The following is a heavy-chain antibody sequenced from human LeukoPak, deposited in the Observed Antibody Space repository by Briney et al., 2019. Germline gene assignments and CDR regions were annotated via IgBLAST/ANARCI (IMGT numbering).Heavy chain of an antibody. CDR1: GFTFGDYY. V-gene: IGHV3-11*01. D-gene: IGHD2-2*01. Sequence: GGSLRLSCAASGFTFGDYYMSWIRQAPGKGLEWVSYISSSGTTIYYADSVKGRFTISRDNAKNSLYLQMNSLRAEDTAVYYCAREGGDCSSTTCDNDAFDIWGQGTMVTVSS. CDR2: ISSSGTTI. CDR3: AREGGDCSSTTCDNDAFDI. J-gene: IGHJ3*02.